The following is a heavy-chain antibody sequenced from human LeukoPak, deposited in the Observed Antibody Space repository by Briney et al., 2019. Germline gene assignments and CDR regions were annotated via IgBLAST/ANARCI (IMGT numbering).Heavy chain of an antibody. CDR3: AKGAGQWLVPSEYFQY. D-gene: IGHD6-19*01. Sequence: GGSLRLSCAASGFTFNTYSMNWVRQAPGKGLEWVSSISSGGHSTYYAGSVKGRFTISRDNSKNTLYLQMNSLRAEDTAVYYCAKGAGQWLVPSEYFQYWGQGTLVTVSS. CDR2: ISSGGHST. V-gene: IGHV3-23*01. J-gene: IGHJ1*01. CDR1: GFTFNTYS.